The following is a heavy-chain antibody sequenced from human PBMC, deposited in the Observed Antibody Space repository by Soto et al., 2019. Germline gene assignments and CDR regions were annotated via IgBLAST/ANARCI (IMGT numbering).Heavy chain of an antibody. V-gene: IGHV3-33*01. CDR3: ASLREDNWNSDGSFDY. CDR1: GFTFGSYG. D-gene: IGHD1-7*01. Sequence: QVQLVESGGGVVQPGRSLRLSCAASGFTFGSYGMHWVRQAPGKGLEWVAVIWYDGSNKYYADSVKGRFTISRDNSKNTLYLQMNSLRAEDTAVYYCASLREDNWNSDGSFDYWGQGPLVTVSS. J-gene: IGHJ4*02. CDR2: IWYDGSNK.